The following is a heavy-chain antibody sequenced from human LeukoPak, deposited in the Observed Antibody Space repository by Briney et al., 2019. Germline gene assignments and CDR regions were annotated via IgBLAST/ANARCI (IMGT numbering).Heavy chain of an antibody. D-gene: IGHD3-22*01. CDR1: GFIFSSYW. CDR2: IKQTGSEN. CDR3: ARDEESYYYDSSGHLLMDV. V-gene: IGHV3-7*01. Sequence: GGSLRLSCAASGFIFSSYWMTWVRQAPGKGLEWVANIKQTGSENSYVDSVKGRFTISRDNAKNSLYLQMNSLRAEDTAVYYCARDEESYYYDSSGHLLMDVWGKGTTVTVSS. J-gene: IGHJ6*03.